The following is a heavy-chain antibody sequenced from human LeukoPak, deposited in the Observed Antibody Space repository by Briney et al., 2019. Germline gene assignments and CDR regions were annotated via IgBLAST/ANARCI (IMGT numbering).Heavy chain of an antibody. CDR2: INPSGGST. J-gene: IGHJ4*02. CDR1: GYTLTSYY. V-gene: IGHV1-46*01. Sequence: ASVKVSCKATGYTLTSYYMHWVRQAPGQGLEWMGIINPSGGSTSYAQKFQGRVTMTRDTSTRTVYMELSSLRSEDTAVYYCARENSGYRYWGQGTLVTVSS. CDR3: ARENSGYRY. D-gene: IGHD3-22*01.